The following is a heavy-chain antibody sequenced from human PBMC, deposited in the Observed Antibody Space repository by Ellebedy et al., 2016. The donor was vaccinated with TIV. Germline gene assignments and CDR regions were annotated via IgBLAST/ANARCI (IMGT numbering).Heavy chain of an antibody. D-gene: IGHD1-26*01. CDR3: ARNVSEWGGSYFDY. Sequence: SETLSLTCTVSGGSISSYYWGWIRQPPGKGLEWIGTIYHSGSTYYNPSLKSRVIISVDTSKNQFSLKLSSVTAADTAVYYCARNVSEWGGSYFDYWGQGTLVTVSS. CDR2: IYHSGST. J-gene: IGHJ4*02. CDR1: GGSISSYY. V-gene: IGHV4-38-2*02.